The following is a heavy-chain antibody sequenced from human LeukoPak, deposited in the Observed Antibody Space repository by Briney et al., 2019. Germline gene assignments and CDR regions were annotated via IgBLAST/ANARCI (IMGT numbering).Heavy chain of an antibody. Sequence: GGSLRLSCAASGFTFSSYGMHWVRQAPGKGLEWVAVIWYDGTNKYCADSVKGRFTISRDNSKNTLYLQMNSLRAEDTAVYYCARGISGTYLTYHYYYGVDVWGQGTTVTVSS. D-gene: IGHD1-26*01. CDR1: GFTFSSYG. CDR3: ARGISGTYLTYHYYYGVDV. J-gene: IGHJ6*02. V-gene: IGHV3-33*01. CDR2: IWYDGTNK.